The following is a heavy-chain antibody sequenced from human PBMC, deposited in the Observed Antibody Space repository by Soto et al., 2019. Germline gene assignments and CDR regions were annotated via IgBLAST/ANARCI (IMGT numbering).Heavy chain of an antibody. CDR2: ISAYNGNT. CDR1: GYTFTSYG. CDR3: ARDYPLRHYVDY. V-gene: IGHV1-18*01. Sequence: ASVKFSCKASGYTFTSYGISWVRQTPGQGLEWMGWISAYNGNTNYAQKLQGRVTMTTYTSTSTAYMELRSLRSDDTAVYYCARDYPLRHYVDYWGQGSLFTVSS. J-gene: IGHJ4*02. D-gene: IGHD3-16*01.